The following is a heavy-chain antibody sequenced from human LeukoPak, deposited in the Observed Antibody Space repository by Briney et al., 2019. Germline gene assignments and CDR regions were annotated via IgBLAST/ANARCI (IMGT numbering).Heavy chain of an antibody. V-gene: IGHV1-69*13. CDR2: VIPIFDTA. Sequence: ASVKVSCKASGGTFSNYAISWVRQAPGQGLEWMGGVIPIFDTADYAQKFQGRLTITADDSTNTAYMELRSLRSDDTAVYYCARDLKMGYSSGRYSWGTGSSNDYWGQGTLVTVSS. D-gene: IGHD6-19*01. J-gene: IGHJ4*02. CDR3: ARDLKMGYSSGRYSWGTGSSNDY. CDR1: GGTFSNYA.